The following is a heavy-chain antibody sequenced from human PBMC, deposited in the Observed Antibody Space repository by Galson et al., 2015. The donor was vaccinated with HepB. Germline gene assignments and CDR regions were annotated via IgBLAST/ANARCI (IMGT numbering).Heavy chain of an antibody. CDR2: ISASGDST. D-gene: IGHD4-17*01. J-gene: IGHJ4*02. V-gene: IGHV3-23*01. Sequence: SLRLSCAASGFTFSSYDMSWVRQAPGKGLEWVSSISASGDSTSYGDSVKGRFTISRDNSQNTLYLQMNSLRAEDTAVYSCARIPTVTKFDYWGQGTLVTVSS. CDR3: ARIPTVTKFDY. CDR1: GFTFSSYD.